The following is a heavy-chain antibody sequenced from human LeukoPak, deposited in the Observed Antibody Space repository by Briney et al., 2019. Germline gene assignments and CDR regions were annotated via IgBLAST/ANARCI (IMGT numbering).Heavy chain of an antibody. CDR2: MSGSGGST. D-gene: IGHD2-8*01. V-gene: IGHV3-23*01. J-gene: IGHJ4*02. Sequence: GGSLRLSCGASGFTFSSYAMEWVRQAPGKGLEWVSGMSGSGGSTYYADSVKGRFTISRDNSKNTLYLQMNSLRAEDTAVYYCAKYGLGLLVYADFDHWGQGALVTVSS. CDR3: AKYGLGLLVYADFDH. CDR1: GFTFSSYA.